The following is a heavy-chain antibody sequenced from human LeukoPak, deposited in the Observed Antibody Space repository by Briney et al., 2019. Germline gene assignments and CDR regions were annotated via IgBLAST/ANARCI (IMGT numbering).Heavy chain of an antibody. V-gene: IGHV3-48*04. CDR1: GFTFSSYS. CDR3: ARDRGSYYRY. J-gene: IGHJ4*02. CDR2: ISSSSSTI. Sequence: GRSLRLSCAASGFTFSSYSMNWVRQAPGKGLEWVSYISSSSSTIYYADSVKGRFTISRDNAKNSLYLQMNSLRAEDTAVYYCARDRGSYYRYWGQGTLVTVSS. D-gene: IGHD1-26*01.